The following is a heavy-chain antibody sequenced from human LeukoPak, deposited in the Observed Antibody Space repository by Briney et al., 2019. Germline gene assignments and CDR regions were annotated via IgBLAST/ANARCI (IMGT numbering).Heavy chain of an antibody. CDR3: ATTLDYDILTFEGYFDY. Sequence: PGGSLRLSCAASGFTFSSYAMSWVRQAPGKGLEWVSAISGSGGSTYYADSVKGRFTISRDNSKNTLYLQMNSLRAEDTAVYYCATTLDYDILTFEGYFDYWGQETLVTVSS. D-gene: IGHD3-9*01. CDR1: GFTFSSYA. CDR2: ISGSGGST. J-gene: IGHJ4*02. V-gene: IGHV3-23*01.